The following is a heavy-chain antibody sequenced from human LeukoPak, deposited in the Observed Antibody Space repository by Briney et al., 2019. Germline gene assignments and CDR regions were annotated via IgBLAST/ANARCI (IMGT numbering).Heavy chain of an antibody. CDR1: GFTFTTYA. CDR3: ARSGGIAVALYYFDY. CDR2: IKQDGSEK. J-gene: IGHJ4*02. V-gene: IGHV3-7*01. D-gene: IGHD6-19*01. Sequence: GGSLRLSCAASGFTFTTYAMSWVRQAPGKGLEWVANIKQDGSEKYYVDSVKGRFTISRDNAKNSLYLQMNSLRAEDTAVYYCARSGGIAVALYYFDYWGQGTLVTVSS.